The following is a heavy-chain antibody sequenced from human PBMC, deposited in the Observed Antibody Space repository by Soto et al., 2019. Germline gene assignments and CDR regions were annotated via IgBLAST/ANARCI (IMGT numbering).Heavy chain of an antibody. Sequence: VASVKVSCKASGGTFSSYAISWVRQAPGQGLEWMGGIIPIFGTANYAQKFQGRVTITADKSTSTAYMELSSLRSEDTAVYYCARDLQWDSYDSSGYYPWGQGTLVTVSS. CDR3: ARDLQWDSYDSSGYYP. CDR2: IIPIFGTA. CDR1: GGTFSSYA. J-gene: IGHJ5*02. V-gene: IGHV1-69*06. D-gene: IGHD3-22*01.